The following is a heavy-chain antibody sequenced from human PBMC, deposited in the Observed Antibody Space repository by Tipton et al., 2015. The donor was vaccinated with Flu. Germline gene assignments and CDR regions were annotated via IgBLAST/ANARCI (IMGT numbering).Heavy chain of an antibody. Sequence: TLSLTCTVSGGSVNGYFWSWIRQPPGKGLEWIGGLSYSGSTYYNPSLRSRVVISVDTSKNQFSLKVTSVTAADTAIYYCARLSFYDVDLKNFYFEDWGQGTLVTVSS. CDR3: ARLSFYDVDLKNFYFED. V-gene: IGHV4-59*05. CDR2: LSYSGST. D-gene: IGHD3-10*02. J-gene: IGHJ4*02. CDR1: GGSVNGYF.